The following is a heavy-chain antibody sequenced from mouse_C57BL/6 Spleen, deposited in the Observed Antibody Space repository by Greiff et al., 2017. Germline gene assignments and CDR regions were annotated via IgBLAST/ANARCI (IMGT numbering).Heavy chain of an antibody. CDR3: TRIPLYGNYVLYFDY. CDR1: GFTFSDAW. CDR2: IRNKANNHAT. J-gene: IGHJ2*01. V-gene: IGHV6-6*01. D-gene: IGHD2-1*01. Sequence: DVQLQESGGGLVQPGGSMKLSCAASGFTFSDAWMDWVRQSPEKGLEWVAEIRNKANNHATYYAESVKGRFTISRDDSKSSVYLQMNSLRAEDTGIYYCTRIPLYGNYVLYFDYWGQGTTLTVSS.